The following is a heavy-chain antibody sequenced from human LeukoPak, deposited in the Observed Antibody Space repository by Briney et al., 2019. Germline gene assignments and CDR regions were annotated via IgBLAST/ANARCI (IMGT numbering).Heavy chain of an antibody. D-gene: IGHD2-2*01. CDR2: ISSSGSTI. J-gene: IGHJ5*02. Sequence: PGGSLRLSCAASGFTFSSYEMNWVRQAPGKGLEWVSYISSSGSTIYYADSVKGRFTISRDNAKNSLYLQMNSLRAEDTAVYYCARESGYCSSTSCSNWFDPWGQGTLVTVSS. CDR1: GFTFSSYE. CDR3: ARESGYCSSTSCSNWFDP. V-gene: IGHV3-48*03.